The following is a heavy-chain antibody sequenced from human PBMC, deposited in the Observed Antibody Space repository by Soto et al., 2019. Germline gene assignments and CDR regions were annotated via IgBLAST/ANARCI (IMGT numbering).Heavy chain of an antibody. CDR1: GYTFTRYG. CDR3: AMVDVYVTPSPQDV. J-gene: IGHJ6*02. Sequence: QVQLVQSGAEVKNPGASVKDSCKASGYTFTRYGIGWARQAPGQGLEWMGWINTYNGNTNYAQNVQGRATLTTDTSTSTAYMELRSLRSNDTAIYYCAMVDVYVTPSPQDVWGQGTTVIVSS. D-gene: IGHD3-16*01. V-gene: IGHV1-18*01. CDR2: INTYNGNT.